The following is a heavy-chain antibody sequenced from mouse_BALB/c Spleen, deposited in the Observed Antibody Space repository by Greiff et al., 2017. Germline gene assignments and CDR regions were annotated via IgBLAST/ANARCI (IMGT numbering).Heavy chain of an antibody. J-gene: IGHJ1*01. D-gene: IGHD1-1*01. Sequence: EVMLVESGGGLVKPGGSLKLSCAASGFTFSSYAMSWVRQTPEKRLEWVASISSGGSTYYPDSVKGRFTISRDNARNILYLQMSSLRSEDTAMYYCARGGYYYGSRGYFDVWGAGTTVTVSS. CDR2: ISSGGST. V-gene: IGHV5-6-5*01. CDR3: ARGGYYYGSRGYFDV. CDR1: GFTFSSYA.